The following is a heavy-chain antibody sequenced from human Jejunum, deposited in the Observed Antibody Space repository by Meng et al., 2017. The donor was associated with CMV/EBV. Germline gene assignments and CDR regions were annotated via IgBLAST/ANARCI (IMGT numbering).Heavy chain of an antibody. J-gene: IGHJ4*02. D-gene: IGHD3-22*01. CDR2: IRSHTAGT. CDR1: YTFTGYY. V-gene: IGHV1-2*02. Sequence: YTFTGYYIHWVRQGPGQWLEWMGWIRSHTAGTNYAQKFQNRVTMTRDTSIATTYMELSSLRSDDTAVYYCARAPESYYYDTGGPDYWGQGTLVTVSS. CDR3: ARAPESYYYDTGGPDY.